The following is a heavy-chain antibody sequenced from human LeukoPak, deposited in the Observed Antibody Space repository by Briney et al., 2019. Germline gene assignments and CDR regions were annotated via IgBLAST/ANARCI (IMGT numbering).Heavy chain of an antibody. CDR3: ARSYNYALDV. Sequence: GGSLRLSCAASGXSFSSYSFNWVRQAPGKGLEWVSYITSSSSTIYADSVKGRFTISRDNAKNSLYLQMSSLRDEDTAVYYCARSYNYALDVWGQGTTVTVSS. CDR2: ITSSSSTI. CDR1: GXSFSSYS. V-gene: IGHV3-48*02. J-gene: IGHJ6*02.